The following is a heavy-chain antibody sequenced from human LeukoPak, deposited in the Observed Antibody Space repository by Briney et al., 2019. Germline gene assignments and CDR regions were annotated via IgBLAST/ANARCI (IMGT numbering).Heavy chain of an antibody. V-gene: IGHV3-23*01. CDR1: GFTFSAFA. D-gene: IGHD3-10*01. J-gene: IGHJ3*02. CDR3: AKGALYGSGSYYSAFDI. CDR2: IRSTGAST. Sequence: GGSLRLSCAASGFTFSAFAMTWVRQAPGKGLEWVSTIRSTGASTYYADSVKGRFTISKDNSKNTLYLQMNILTAKDTAVYYCAKGALYGSGSYYSAFDIWGQRTMVTVSS.